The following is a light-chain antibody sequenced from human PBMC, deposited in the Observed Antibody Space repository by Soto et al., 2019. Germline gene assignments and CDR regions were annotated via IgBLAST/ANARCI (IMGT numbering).Light chain of an antibody. V-gene: IGKV3-20*01. J-gene: IGKJ5*01. CDR3: QQYGSSPPIT. CDR1: QSVSSSY. Sequence: EIVLTQSPGTLSLSPGERATLSSRASQSVSSSYLAWYQQTPGQAPRLLIYGASSRATGIPDRFSGSGSGTDFTLTISRLEPEDFAVYYCQQYGSSPPITFGQGTRLEIK. CDR2: GAS.